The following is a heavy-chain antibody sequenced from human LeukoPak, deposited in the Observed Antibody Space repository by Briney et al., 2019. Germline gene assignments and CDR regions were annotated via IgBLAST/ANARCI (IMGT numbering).Heavy chain of an antibody. J-gene: IGHJ4*02. D-gene: IGHD2-21*02. CDR1: GGSISSGGYY. V-gene: IGHV4-31*03. Sequence: SETLSLTCTVSGGSISSGGYYWSWIRQHPGKGLEWIGYVYYSGSTYYNPSLKSRVTISVDTSKNQFSLKLSSVTAADTAVYYCARVTLTYYFDYWGQGTLVTVSS. CDR2: VYYSGST. CDR3: ARVTLTYYFDY.